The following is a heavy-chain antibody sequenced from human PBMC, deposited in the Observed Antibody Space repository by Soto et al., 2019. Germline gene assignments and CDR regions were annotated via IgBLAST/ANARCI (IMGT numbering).Heavy chain of an antibody. J-gene: IGHJ5*02. CDR2: ISNSGNTI. D-gene: IGHD2-2*01. CDR3: ARDLRYCISTSCRADWFDP. Sequence: GGSLRLSCAASGFTFSDYYMSWIRQAPGKGLEWVSYISNSGNTIYYADSVKGRFTISRDNAKNSLYLQMNSLRAEDTAVYYCARDLRYCISTSCRADWFDPWGQGTLVTAPQ. V-gene: IGHV3-11*01. CDR1: GFTFSDYY.